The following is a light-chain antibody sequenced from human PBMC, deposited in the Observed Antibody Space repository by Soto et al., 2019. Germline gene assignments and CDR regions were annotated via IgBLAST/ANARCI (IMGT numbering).Light chain of an antibody. Sequence: DIQMTQSPSSLSASVGDRVTITCRASQSISSPLSWYLQKPGKAPNLLIYAASSLQSGVPSRFSGSGSGTDFSLTISSLQPEDFATYYCLQDYNYPRTFGGGTKVDIK. J-gene: IGKJ4*01. CDR1: QSISSP. CDR3: LQDYNYPRT. CDR2: AAS. V-gene: IGKV1-39*01.